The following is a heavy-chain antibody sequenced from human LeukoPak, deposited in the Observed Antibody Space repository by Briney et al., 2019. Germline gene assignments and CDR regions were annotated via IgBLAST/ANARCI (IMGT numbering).Heavy chain of an antibody. Sequence: PSETLSLTCTVSGGSISSYYWSWIRQPPGKGLEWIGEINHSGSTNYNPSLKSRVTISVDTSKNQFSLKLSSVTAADTAVYYCARREFIGGKHLDYWGQGTLVTVSS. CDR2: INHSGST. CDR3: ARREFIGGKHLDY. J-gene: IGHJ4*02. CDR1: GGSISSYY. D-gene: IGHD4-23*01. V-gene: IGHV4-34*01.